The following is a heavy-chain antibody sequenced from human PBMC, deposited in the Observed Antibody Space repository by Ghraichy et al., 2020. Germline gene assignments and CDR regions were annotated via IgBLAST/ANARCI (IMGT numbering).Heavy chain of an antibody. J-gene: IGHJ5*02. D-gene: IGHD2-21*01. CDR1: GGSIKNHY. V-gene: IGHV4-4*07. Sequence: SETLSLTCAVSGGSIKNHYWIWVRQPAGKGLEYIGRIYSSGNTNYSPSLKSRVTMSVDTSKNEISLKLTSVTAADTAVYFCARGCATFCGGFCYPTWGPGILVTVS. CDR3: ARGCATFCGGFCYPT. CDR2: IYSSGNT.